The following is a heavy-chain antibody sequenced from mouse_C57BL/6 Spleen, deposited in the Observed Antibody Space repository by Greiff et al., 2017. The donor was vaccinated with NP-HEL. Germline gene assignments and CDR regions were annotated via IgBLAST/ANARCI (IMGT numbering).Heavy chain of an antibody. CDR3: ARETTYYYAMDY. D-gene: IGHD2-12*01. J-gene: IGHJ4*01. V-gene: IGHV1-64*01. CDR1: GYTFTSYW. CDR2: IHPNSGST. Sequence: QVQLKQPGAELVKPGASVKLSCKASGYTFTSYWMHWVKQRPGQGLEWIGMIHPNSGSTNYNEKFKSKATLTVDKSSSTAYMQLSSLTSEDSAVYYCARETTYYYAMDYWGQGTSVTVSS.